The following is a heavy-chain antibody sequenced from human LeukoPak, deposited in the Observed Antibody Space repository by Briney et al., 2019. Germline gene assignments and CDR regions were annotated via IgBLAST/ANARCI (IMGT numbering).Heavy chain of an antibody. Sequence: ASVKVSCKVSGYTLTELSMHWVRQAPGKGLEWMGGFDPEDGETIYAQKFQGRVTMTEDTSTDTAYMELSSLRSEDTAVYYCATAYYCSSTSCYGQQQLGLPDYWGQGTLVTVSS. CDR2: FDPEDGET. CDR3: ATAYYCSSTSCYGQQQLGLPDY. V-gene: IGHV1-24*01. D-gene: IGHD2-2*01. J-gene: IGHJ4*02. CDR1: GYTLTELS.